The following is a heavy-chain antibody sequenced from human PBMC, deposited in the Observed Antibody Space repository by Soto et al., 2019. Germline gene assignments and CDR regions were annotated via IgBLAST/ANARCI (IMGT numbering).Heavy chain of an antibody. CDR2: ISWNSGSI. Sequence: EVQLVESGGGLVQPGRSLRLSCAASGFTFDDYAMHWVRQAPGKGLEWVSGISWNSGSIGYADSVKGRFTISRDNAKNSLYLQMNSLRVEDTTLYYCAKDSSSWLVQGLLDYWGQGTLVTVSS. CDR3: AKDSSSWLVQGLLDY. J-gene: IGHJ4*02. CDR1: GFTFDDYA. V-gene: IGHV3-9*01. D-gene: IGHD6-19*01.